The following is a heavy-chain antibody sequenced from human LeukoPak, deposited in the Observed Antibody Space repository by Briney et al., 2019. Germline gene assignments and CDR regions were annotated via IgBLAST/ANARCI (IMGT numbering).Heavy chain of an antibody. CDR1: EFTFSNYA. CDR2: ISFSDEST. Sequence: PGGSLRLSCAASEFTFSNYAMTWVRQAPGKGLQWVSIISFSDESTYYADSVKGRFTISRDSSKSTVYLQMNSLRAEDTAVYYCAKEFRGGSSWYFRSNYYYGMDVWGQGTTVTVSS. J-gene: IGHJ6*02. CDR3: AKEFRGGSSWYFRSNYYYGMDV. D-gene: IGHD6-13*01. V-gene: IGHV3-23*01.